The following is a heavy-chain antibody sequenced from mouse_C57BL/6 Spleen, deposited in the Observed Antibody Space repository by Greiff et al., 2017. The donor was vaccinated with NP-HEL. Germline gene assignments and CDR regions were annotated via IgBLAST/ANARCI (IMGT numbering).Heavy chain of an antibody. D-gene: IGHD3-3*01. CDR3: AREGPYYAMDY. CDR1: GYAFSSYW. V-gene: IGHV1-80*01. J-gene: IGHJ4*01. Sequence: VQLQQSGAELVKPGASVKISCKASGYAFSSYWMNWVKQRPGQGLEWIGQIYPGDGDTNYNGKFKGKATLTADTSSSTAYMQLSSLTSEDSAVYFCAREGPYYAMDYWGQGTSVTVSS. CDR2: IYPGDGDT.